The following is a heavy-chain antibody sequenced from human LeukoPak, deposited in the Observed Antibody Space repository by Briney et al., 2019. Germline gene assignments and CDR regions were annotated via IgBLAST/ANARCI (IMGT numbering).Heavy chain of an antibody. J-gene: IGHJ4*02. D-gene: IGHD3-10*01. CDR1: GYTFTGYY. CDR3: ARDLYYYAPGSYARPYYFDY. Sequence: ASVKVSCKASGYTFTGYYIHWVRQAPGQGLEWMGWINPNSGGTNYAQKFQGRVTMTRDTSISTAYMELSRLTSDDTAVYYCARDLYYYAPGSYARPYYFDYWGQGTLVTVSS. V-gene: IGHV1-2*02. CDR2: INPNSGGT.